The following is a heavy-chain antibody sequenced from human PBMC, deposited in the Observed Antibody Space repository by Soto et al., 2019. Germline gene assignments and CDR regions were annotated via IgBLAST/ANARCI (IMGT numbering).Heavy chain of an antibody. Sequence: ASVKVSCKASGYTFISYGLRWVRQAPGQGLEWMGWVSTYNGNTNYAQKLQGRVTMTTDTSTSTAYMELRSLRSDDTAVYYCARVAMSGFSRFDPWGQGTLVTVSS. J-gene: IGHJ5*02. CDR1: GYTFISYG. D-gene: IGHD5-12*01. V-gene: IGHV1-18*01. CDR3: ARVAMSGFSRFDP. CDR2: VSTYNGNT.